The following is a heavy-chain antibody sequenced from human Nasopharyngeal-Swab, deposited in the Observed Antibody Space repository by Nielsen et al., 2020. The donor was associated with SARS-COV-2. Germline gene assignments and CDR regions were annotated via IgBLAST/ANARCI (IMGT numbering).Heavy chain of an antibody. CDR1: GYTFTNYG. J-gene: IGHJ4*02. D-gene: IGHD2-2*02. Sequence: SVKVSCKASGYTFTNYGITWVRQAPGQGLEWMGGIIPILGIANYAQKFQGRVTITADKSTSTAYMELSSLRSEDTAVYYCARPNRRYCSSTSCFTFDYWGQGTLVTVSS. V-gene: IGHV1-69*10. CDR3: ARPNRRYCSSTSCFTFDY. CDR2: IIPILGIA.